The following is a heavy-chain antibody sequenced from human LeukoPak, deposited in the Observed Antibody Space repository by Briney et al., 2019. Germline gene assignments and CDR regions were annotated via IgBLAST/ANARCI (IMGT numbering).Heavy chain of an antibody. D-gene: IGHD3-10*01. J-gene: IGHJ4*02. Sequence: PGGSLRLSCAASGFTFSSYWMHWVRQDPAKGLVWVSRIYSDGSRITYADSVKGRFTMSRDNAKNTLYLQMNSLRVEDTAVYYCARGNYGSGSYSFDYWGQGILVTVSS. CDR3: ARGNYGSGSYSFDY. V-gene: IGHV3-74*01. CDR1: GFTFSSYW. CDR2: IYSDGSRI.